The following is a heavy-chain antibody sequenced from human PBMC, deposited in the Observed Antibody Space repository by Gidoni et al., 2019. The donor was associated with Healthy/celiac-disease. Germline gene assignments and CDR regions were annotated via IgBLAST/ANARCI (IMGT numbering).Heavy chain of an antibody. D-gene: IGHD3-10*01. CDR1: GFTFSSYS. J-gene: IGHJ5*02. Sequence: EVQLVESGGGLVKPGGSLRLSCAASGFTFSSYSMNWVRQAPGKGLGWVSSISSSSSYIYYADSVKGRFTISRDNAKNSLYLQMNSLRAEDTAVYYCARDPPPGDGGWFDPWGQGTLVTVSS. CDR2: ISSSSSYI. V-gene: IGHV3-21*01. CDR3: ARDPPPGDGGWFDP.